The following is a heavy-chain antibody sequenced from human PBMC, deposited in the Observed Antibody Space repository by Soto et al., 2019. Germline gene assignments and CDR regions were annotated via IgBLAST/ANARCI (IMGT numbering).Heavy chain of an antibody. J-gene: IGHJ4*02. CDR2: IRSKAYGGTT. Sequence: GGSLRLSCTASGFTFGDYAMSWFRQAPGKGLEWVGFIRSKAYGGTTEYAASVKGRFTISRDDSKSIAYLQMNSLKTEDTAVYYCTRDRRGYSYGGYYFDYWGQGTLVTVSS. V-gene: IGHV3-49*03. CDR3: TRDRRGYSYGGYYFDY. CDR1: GFTFGDYA. D-gene: IGHD5-18*01.